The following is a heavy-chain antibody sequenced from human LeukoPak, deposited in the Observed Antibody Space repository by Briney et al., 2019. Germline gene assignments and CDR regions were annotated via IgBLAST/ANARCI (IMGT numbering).Heavy chain of an antibody. V-gene: IGHV4-38-2*02. CDR2: IYHSGNT. J-gene: IGHJ4*02. CDR1: GHSISSGYY. CDR3: ARLKGYSSGWYPSYYFDY. Sequence: SETLSLTCSVSGHSISSGYYWGWIRQPPGKGLEWIGSIYHSGNTNYNPSLKSRVIISVDTSKNQFSLKLSSVTAADTAVYYCARLKGYSSGWYPSYYFDYWGQGTLVTVSS. D-gene: IGHD6-19*01.